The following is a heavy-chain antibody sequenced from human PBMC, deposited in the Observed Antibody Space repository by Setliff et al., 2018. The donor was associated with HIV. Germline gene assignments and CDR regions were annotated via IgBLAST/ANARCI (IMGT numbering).Heavy chain of an antibody. D-gene: IGHD5-12*01. Sequence: NPSETLSLTCTVSGSSISSYYYWSWIRQPAGKGLEWIGRIYTSGSTKYNPSLKSRVTMSVDTSKNQFSLKLSSVTAADTAVYYCARGVFSGYDKGIDYWGQGTLVTVSS. CDR3: ARGVFSGYDKGIDY. CDR1: GSSISSYYY. CDR2: IYTSGST. V-gene: IGHV4-4*07. J-gene: IGHJ4*02.